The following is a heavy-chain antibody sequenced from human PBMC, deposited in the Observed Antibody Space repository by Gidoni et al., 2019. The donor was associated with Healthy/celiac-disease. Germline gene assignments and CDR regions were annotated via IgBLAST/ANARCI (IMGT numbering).Heavy chain of an antibody. D-gene: IGHD6-6*01. CDR2: ISSSSSYI. Sequence: EVQLVESGGGLVKPGGSLRLSCAASGFTFSSYSMNWVRQAPGKGLEWVSSISSSSSYIYYADSVKGRFTISRDNAKNSLYLQMNSLRAEDTAVYYCARDLANPRRYYGMDVWGQGTTVTVSS. CDR1: GFTFSSYS. V-gene: IGHV3-21*01. CDR3: ARDLANPRRYYGMDV. J-gene: IGHJ6*02.